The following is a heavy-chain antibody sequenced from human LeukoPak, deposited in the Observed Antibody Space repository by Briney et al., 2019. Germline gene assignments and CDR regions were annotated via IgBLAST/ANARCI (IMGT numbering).Heavy chain of an antibody. V-gene: IGHV3-30*02. CDR1: GFTFSSYG. CDR3: ARDQESSADY. J-gene: IGHJ4*02. Sequence: GGSLRLSCAASGFTFSSYGMHWVRQAPGKGLEWVAFIRYDGSNKYYADSVKGRFTISRDNAKNSLYLQMNSLRAEDTAVYYCARDQESSADYWGQGTLVTVSS. D-gene: IGHD6-19*01. CDR2: IRYDGSNK.